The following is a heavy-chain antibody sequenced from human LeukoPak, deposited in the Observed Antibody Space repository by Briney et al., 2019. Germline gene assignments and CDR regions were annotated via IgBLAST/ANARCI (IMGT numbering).Heavy chain of an antibody. D-gene: IGHD6-25*01. Sequence: SLISWDGGSTYYADSVKGRFTISRDNSKNSLYLQMNSLRTEDTALYYCAKDCGRGWFDPWGQGTLVTVSS. CDR2: ISWDGGST. V-gene: IGHV3-43*01. J-gene: IGHJ5*02. CDR3: AKDCGRGWFDP.